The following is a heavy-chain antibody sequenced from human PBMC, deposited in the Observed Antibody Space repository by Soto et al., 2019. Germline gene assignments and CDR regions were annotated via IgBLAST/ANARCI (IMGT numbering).Heavy chain of an antibody. CDR1: GGTFSSYA. CDR2: IIPIFGTA. CDR3: ARRAIDRVVAAKFCAFDI. J-gene: IGHJ3*02. Sequence: ASVKVSCKASGGTFSSYAISWVRQAPGQGLEWMGGIIPIFGTANYAQKFQGRVTITADESTSTAYMELSSLRSEDTAVYYCARRAIDRVVAAKFCAFDIWGQGTMVTVSS. V-gene: IGHV1-69*13. D-gene: IGHD2-15*01.